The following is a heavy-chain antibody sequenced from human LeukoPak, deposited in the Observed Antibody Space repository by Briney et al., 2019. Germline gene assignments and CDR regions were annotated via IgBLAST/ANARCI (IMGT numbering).Heavy chain of an antibody. CDR3: ARGTGDTGGYYYVY. D-gene: IGHD2-8*02. Sequence: SVKVSCKASGGTFSNYAISWVRQAPGQGLEWTGGIIPIFGTANFAQKFQGRVTITADESTSTVYMDLSSLRSEDSAVYYCARGTGDTGGYYYVYWGQGTLVTVSS. CDR1: GGTFSNYA. V-gene: IGHV1-69*13. CDR2: IIPIFGTA. J-gene: IGHJ4*02.